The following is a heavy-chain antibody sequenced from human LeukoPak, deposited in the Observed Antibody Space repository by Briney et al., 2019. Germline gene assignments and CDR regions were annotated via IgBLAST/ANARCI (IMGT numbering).Heavy chain of an antibody. J-gene: IGHJ4*02. CDR2: IRSKPYGGTT. Sequence: GGSLRLSCTASGFTFGDYVMSWVRQAPGKGLEWVGFIRSKPYGGTTEYAASVKGRFIISRDDSKTIAYLQMNSLKSEDTAVYYCTTGSATGAGSGYWGQGTLVTVSS. CDR3: TTGSATGAGSGY. D-gene: IGHD6-13*01. V-gene: IGHV3-49*04. CDR1: GFTFGDYV.